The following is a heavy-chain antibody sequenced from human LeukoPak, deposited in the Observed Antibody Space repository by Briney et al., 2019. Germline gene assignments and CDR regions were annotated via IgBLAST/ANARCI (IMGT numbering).Heavy chain of an antibody. D-gene: IGHD3-22*01. CDR3: ARDYDSSGYYCYFDY. J-gene: IGHJ4*02. CDR2: ISYDGSNK. CDR1: GFTFSSYA. Sequence: AGGSLRLSCAASGFTFSSYAMHWVRQAPGKGLEWVAVISYDGSNKYYADSVKGRFTISRDNPKNTLYLQMNSLRAEDTAVYYCARDYDSSGYYCYFDYWGRGTLVTVSS. V-gene: IGHV3-30-3*01.